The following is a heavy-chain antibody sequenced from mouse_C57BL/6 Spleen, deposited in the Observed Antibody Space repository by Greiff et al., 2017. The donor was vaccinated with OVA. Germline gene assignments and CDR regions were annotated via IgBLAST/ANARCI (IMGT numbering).Heavy chain of an antibody. J-gene: IGHJ2*01. CDR1: GYTFTSYT. CDR2: INPSSGYT. V-gene: IGHV1-4*01. D-gene: IGHD3-2*02. Sequence: QVQLKQSGAELARPGASVKMSCKASGYTFTSYTMHWVKQRPGQGLEWIGYINPSSGYTKYNQKFKDKATLTADKSSSTAYMQLSSLTSEDSAVYYCAREETAQATGGFDYWGQGTTLTVSS. CDR3: AREETAQATGGFDY.